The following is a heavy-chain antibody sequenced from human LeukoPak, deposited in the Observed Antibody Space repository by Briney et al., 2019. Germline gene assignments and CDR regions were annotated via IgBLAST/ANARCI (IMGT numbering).Heavy chain of an antibody. CDR2: INTDGSST. J-gene: IGHJ4*02. CDR3: AKDRRIAAAGTNYFDY. D-gene: IGHD6-13*01. CDR1: GFTFSSYW. Sequence: GGSLKLSCAASGFTFSSYWMHWVRQAPGKGLVWVSRINTDGSSTSYADSVKGRFTISRDNAKNTLYLQMNSLRAEDTALYYCAKDRRIAAAGTNYFDYWGQGALVTVSS. V-gene: IGHV3-74*01.